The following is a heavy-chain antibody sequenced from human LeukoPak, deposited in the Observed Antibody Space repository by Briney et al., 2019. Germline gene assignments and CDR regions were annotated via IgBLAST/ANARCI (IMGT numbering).Heavy chain of an antibody. CDR1: GYTFTTYG. CDR3: ARDGLYTSNWNDY. J-gene: IGHJ4*02. V-gene: IGHV1-18*01. D-gene: IGHD1-1*01. Sequence: ASVKVSCKTSGYTFTTYGITWVRQAPGQGLEWMGRISADNGNTHYAQKFQGRVTMTKDTSTSTAYMELRSLRSDDTAVYYCARDGLYTSNWNDYWGQGTLVTVSS. CDR2: ISADNGNT.